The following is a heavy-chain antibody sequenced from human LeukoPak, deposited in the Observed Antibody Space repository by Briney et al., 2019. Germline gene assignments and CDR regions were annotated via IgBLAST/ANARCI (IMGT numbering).Heavy chain of an antibody. V-gene: IGHV3-11*05. J-gene: IGHJ4*02. CDR2: ISGSGSYT. D-gene: IGHD6-19*01. CDR1: GFTFSDDY. Sequence: PGGSLRLSCAASGFTFSDDYMNWIRQAPGKGLEWVSYISGSGSYTNYADSVKGRFTISRDNAKNSLYLQMHSLRAEDTAVYYCARGESFSSGWPYYFDFWGQGALVTVSS. CDR3: ARGESFSSGWPYYFDF.